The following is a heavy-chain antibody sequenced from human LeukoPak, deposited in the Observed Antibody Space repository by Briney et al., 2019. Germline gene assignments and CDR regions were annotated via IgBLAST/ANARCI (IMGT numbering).Heavy chain of an antibody. D-gene: IGHD3-22*01. J-gene: IGHJ4*02. CDR2: FDPEDGDT. Sequence: ASVKVSCKASGYTFTRFGISWVRQAPGKGLEWMGGFDPEDGDTIYAQGFQGRVTMTEDTSTDTAYMELSSLRSDDTAVYYCATHANGYYYYWGQGTLVTVSS. CDR1: GYTFTRFG. CDR3: ATHANGYYYY. V-gene: IGHV1-24*01.